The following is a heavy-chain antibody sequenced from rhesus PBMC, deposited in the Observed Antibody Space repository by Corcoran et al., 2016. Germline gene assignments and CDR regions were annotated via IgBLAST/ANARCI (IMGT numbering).Heavy chain of an antibody. V-gene: IGHV4-80*01. J-gene: IGHJ3*01. CDR3: ARYGIAAAPDDAFDF. D-gene: IGHD6-25*01. CDR2: INGNSGRT. CDR1: GGSFSSYW. Sequence: QVQLQESGPGLVKPSETLSLTCAVSGGSFSSYWWSWIRQPPGKGLEWIGEINGNSGRTNYNPSLKSRVTISKDASKNQFSLKLSSVTAADTAVYYCARYGIAAAPDDAFDFWGQGLRVTVSS.